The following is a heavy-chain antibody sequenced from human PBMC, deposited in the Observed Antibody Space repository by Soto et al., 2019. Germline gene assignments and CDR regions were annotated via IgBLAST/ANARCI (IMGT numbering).Heavy chain of an antibody. V-gene: IGHV4-34*01. Sequence: QVQLQQWGAGLLKPSETLSLTCAVYGGSFSGYYWSWIRQPPGKGLEWIGEINHSGSTNYNPSLKSRVTISVDTSKNQFSLKLSSVTAADTAVYYCVRGSELTGDYYYGMDVWGQGTTVTVSS. CDR3: VRGSELTGDYYYGMDV. J-gene: IGHJ6*02. CDR2: INHSGST. CDR1: GGSFSGYY. D-gene: IGHD3-10*01.